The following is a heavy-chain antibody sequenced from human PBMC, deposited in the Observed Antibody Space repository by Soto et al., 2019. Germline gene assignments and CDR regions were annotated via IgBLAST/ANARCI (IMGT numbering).Heavy chain of an antibody. D-gene: IGHD2-15*01. CDR2: ISGYNGNT. J-gene: IGHJ5*02. CDR3: ARDKMVDSFGLATLDL. CDR1: GYTFTSYG. V-gene: IGHV1-18*04. Sequence: ASVKVSCKASGYTFTSYGISWVRQAPGQGLEWMGWISGYNGNTKYAQKVQGRVTLTTDTSTSTAYMELRSLRSDDTAVYYCARDKMVDSFGLATLDLWGQGTEVTVSS.